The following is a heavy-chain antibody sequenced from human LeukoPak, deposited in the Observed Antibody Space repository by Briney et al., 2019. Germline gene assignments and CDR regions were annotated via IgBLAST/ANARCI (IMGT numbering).Heavy chain of an antibody. Sequence: SETLSLTCTVSGGSISSGSYYWSWIRQPAGKGLEWIGRIYTSGSTNYNPSLKSRVTISVDTSKNQFSLKLSSVTAADTAVYYCARDLAVVTPQGSIDKNVWGQGTLVTVSS. D-gene: IGHD4-23*01. J-gene: IGHJ4*02. CDR3: ARDLAVVTPQGSIDKNV. CDR2: IYTSGST. V-gene: IGHV4-61*02. CDR1: GGSISSGSYY.